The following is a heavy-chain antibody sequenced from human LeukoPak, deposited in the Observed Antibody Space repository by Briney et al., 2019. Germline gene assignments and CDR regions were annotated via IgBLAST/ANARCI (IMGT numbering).Heavy chain of an antibody. J-gene: IGHJ4*02. D-gene: IGHD3-16*01. Sequence: SETLSLTCTVSGGSISSYYWSWIRQPPGKGLEWIGCIYYSGSTNYNPSLKSRATISVDTSKNQFSLKLSSVTAADTAVYYCARGGSPPLRLGELSYWGQGTLVTVSS. CDR3: ARGGSPPLRLGELSY. CDR2: IYYSGST. CDR1: GGSISSYY. V-gene: IGHV4-59*01.